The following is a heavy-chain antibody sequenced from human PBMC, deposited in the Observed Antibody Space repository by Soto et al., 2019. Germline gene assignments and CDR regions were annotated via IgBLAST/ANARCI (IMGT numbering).Heavy chain of an antibody. CDR1: GFSLSTRGVA. CDR2: IYWDDDK. D-gene: IGHD3-10*01. J-gene: IGHJ4*02. CDR3: ARSLGQSPPDY. V-gene: IGHV2-5*02. Sequence: KESGPTLVNPTQTLTLTCSFSGFSLSTRGVAVGWLRQPPGKALEWLTLIYWDDDKRFSPSLKSRLTITKDTSENQVVLIMTDMDPVDTATYFCARSLGQSPPDYWGQGTLVTVSS.